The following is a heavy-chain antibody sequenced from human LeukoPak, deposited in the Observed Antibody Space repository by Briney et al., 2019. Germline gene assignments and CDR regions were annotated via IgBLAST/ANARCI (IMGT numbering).Heavy chain of an antibody. Sequence: ASVKVPCKASGGTFSSYTISWVRQAPGQGLEWMGRINPNSGGTNYAQKFQGRVTMTRDTSISTAYMELSRLRSDDTAVYYCARDSPGDYYDSSGFDYWGQGTLVTVSS. CDR3: ARDSPGDYYDSSGFDY. J-gene: IGHJ4*02. D-gene: IGHD3-22*01. CDR1: GGTFSSYT. CDR2: INPNSGGT. V-gene: IGHV1-2*06.